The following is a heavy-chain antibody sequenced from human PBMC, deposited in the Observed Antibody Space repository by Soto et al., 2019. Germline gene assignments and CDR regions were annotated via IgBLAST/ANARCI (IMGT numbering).Heavy chain of an antibody. CDR1: GGSISSYY. V-gene: IGHV4-59*01. J-gene: IGHJ6*02. CDR2: IYYSGST. CDR3: ARKKDYDFWGGGMDV. Sequence: SETLSLTCTVSGGSISSYYWSWIRQPPGKGLEWIGYIYYSGSTNYNPSLKSRVTISVDTSKNQFSLKLSSVTAADTAVYYCARKKDYDFWGGGMDVWGQGTTVTVSS. D-gene: IGHD3-3*01.